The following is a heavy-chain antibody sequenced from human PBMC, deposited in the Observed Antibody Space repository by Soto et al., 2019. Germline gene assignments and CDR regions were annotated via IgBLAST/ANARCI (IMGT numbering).Heavy chain of an antibody. V-gene: IGHV3-23*01. J-gene: IGHJ4*02. CDR2: ISGGGGST. CDR3: AKTENFNGYYTAFDY. D-gene: IGHD3-3*01. CDR1: GFSFAGYA. Sequence: EVQLSESGGGLVQPGDSLRLSCAASGFSFAGYAVTWVRQAPGKGLEWVAAISGGGGSTYYADSVKGRFTISRDNSRYRLYLQMNSLTAGDAAVYYCAKTENFNGYYTAFDYWGRGARVTVSS.